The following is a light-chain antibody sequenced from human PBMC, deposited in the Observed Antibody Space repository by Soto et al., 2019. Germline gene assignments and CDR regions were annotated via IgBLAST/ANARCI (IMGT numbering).Light chain of an antibody. CDR2: GAS. CDR1: HTISSSY. CDR3: QQYGRSPRT. J-gene: IGKJ1*01. V-gene: IGKV3-20*01. Sequence: IVLTQSPGTLSLSPGERATLSCRASHTISSSYLAWYQQKPGQAPRLLIYGASSRATGIPDRFSGSGFGTDFTLTISRLEPEDFAVYYCQQYGRSPRTFGQGTKVDIK.